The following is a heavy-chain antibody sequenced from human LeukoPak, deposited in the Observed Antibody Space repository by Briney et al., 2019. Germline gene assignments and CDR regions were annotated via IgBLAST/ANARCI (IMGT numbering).Heavy chain of an antibody. D-gene: IGHD6-25*01. Sequence: KPSETLSLTCTVSGGSISSYYWSWIRQPPGKGLEWIGYIYYSGSTSYNPSLKSRVTISVDTSKNQFSLKLSSVTAADTAVYYCAREADYYMDVWGKGTTVTVSS. J-gene: IGHJ6*03. V-gene: IGHV4-59*01. CDR1: GGSISSYY. CDR3: AREADYYMDV. CDR2: IYYSGST.